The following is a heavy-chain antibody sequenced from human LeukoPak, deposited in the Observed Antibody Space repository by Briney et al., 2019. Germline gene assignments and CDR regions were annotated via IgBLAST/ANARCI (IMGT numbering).Heavy chain of an antibody. D-gene: IGHD5-18*01. Sequence: SETLSLTCTVSGGSISSSSYYWGWIRQPPGKGLEWIGSIYYSGSTYYNPSLKSRVTISVDTSKNQFSLKLSSVTAADTAMYYCARRGYSYGPDYWGQGTLVTVPS. CDR3: ARRGYSYGPDY. V-gene: IGHV4-39*01. CDR1: GGSISSSSYY. J-gene: IGHJ4*02. CDR2: IYYSGST.